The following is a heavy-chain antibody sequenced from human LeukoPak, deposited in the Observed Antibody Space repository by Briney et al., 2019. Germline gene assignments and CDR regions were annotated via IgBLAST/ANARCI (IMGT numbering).Heavy chain of an antibody. Sequence: GGSLRLSRAASGFTFSSYGMHWVRQAPGKGLEWVAVISYDGSNKYYADSVKGRFTISRDNSKNTLYLQMNSLRAEDTAVYYCAKDLQLVQSIAAAGTIDYWGQGTLVTVSS. D-gene: IGHD6-13*01. CDR1: GFTFSSYG. CDR2: ISYDGSNK. CDR3: AKDLQLVQSIAAAGTIDY. J-gene: IGHJ4*02. V-gene: IGHV3-30*18.